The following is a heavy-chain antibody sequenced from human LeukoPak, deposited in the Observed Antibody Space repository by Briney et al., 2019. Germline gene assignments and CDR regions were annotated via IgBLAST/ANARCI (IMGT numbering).Heavy chain of an antibody. D-gene: IGHD3-3*01. Sequence: SGTLCLSCSVSGGSMSNYYRSWIRQTPGKRLEWIWGIYSNGRTHDNPSLKSRVTMSIDTSENQFSLRLNSVTAADTAVYYCARRTTKISGVACFDYWGQGTPVIVSS. CDR3: ARRTTKISGVACFDY. CDR2: IYSNGRT. J-gene: IGHJ4*02. CDR1: GGSMSNYY. V-gene: IGHV4-4*09.